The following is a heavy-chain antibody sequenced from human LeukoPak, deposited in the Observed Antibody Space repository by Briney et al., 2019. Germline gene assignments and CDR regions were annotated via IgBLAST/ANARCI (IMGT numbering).Heavy chain of an antibody. CDR3: ARGFGSSWFDY. CDR2: VNPNGGGT. J-gene: IGHJ4*02. V-gene: IGHV1-2*04. Sequence: ASVKVSCKASGYTFTSNYIHWVRQAPGQGLEWMGWVNPNGGGTNYAQKFQGWVTMTRDTSISTLYMELSRLKSHDTAVYYCARGFGSSWFDYWGQGTLVTVSS. CDR1: GYTFTSNY. D-gene: IGHD6-13*01.